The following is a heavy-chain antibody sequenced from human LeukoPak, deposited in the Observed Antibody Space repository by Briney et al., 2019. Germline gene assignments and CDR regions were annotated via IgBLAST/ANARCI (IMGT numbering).Heavy chain of an antibody. Sequence: ASVKVSCKASGYTFTGYYMHWVRQAPGQGLEWMGWINPDSGGTSYAQKFQGRGTMTRDTSISTVYMELSRLRSDDTAVYYCAREIGGFNYEFDYWGQGTLVTVSS. J-gene: IGHJ4*02. CDR3: AREIGGFNYEFDY. D-gene: IGHD5-18*01. V-gene: IGHV1-2*02. CDR1: GYTFTGYY. CDR2: INPDSGGT.